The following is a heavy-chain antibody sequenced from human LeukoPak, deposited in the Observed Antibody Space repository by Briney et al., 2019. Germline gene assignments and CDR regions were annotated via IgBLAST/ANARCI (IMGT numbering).Heavy chain of an antibody. CDR2: IYTSGST. V-gene: IGHV4-38-2*02. CDR3: ARDQGGPYYDFWSYWFDP. Sequence: SETLSLTCTVSGYSISSGYYWGWIRQPPGKGLEWIGRIYTSGSTNYNPSLKSRVTISVDTSKNQFSLKLSSVTAADTAVYYCARDQGGPYYDFWSYWFDPWGQGTLVTVSS. CDR1: GYSISSGYY. J-gene: IGHJ5*02. D-gene: IGHD3-3*01.